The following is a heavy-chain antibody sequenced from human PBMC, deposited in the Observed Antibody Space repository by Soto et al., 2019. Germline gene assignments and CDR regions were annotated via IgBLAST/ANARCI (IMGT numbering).Heavy chain of an antibody. CDR1: EFTFSSYG. CDR2: IWYDGSNK. V-gene: IGHV3-33*01. CDR3: ARDWYSSSRGPDY. Sequence: QVQLVESGGGVVQPGRSLRLSCAASEFTFSSYGMHWVRQAPGKGLEWVAVIWYDGSNKYYADSVKGRFTIARDNSKNTLYLQMNSLRAEDTAVYYCARDWYSSSRGPDYWGQGTLVTVSS. D-gene: IGHD6-13*01. J-gene: IGHJ4*02.